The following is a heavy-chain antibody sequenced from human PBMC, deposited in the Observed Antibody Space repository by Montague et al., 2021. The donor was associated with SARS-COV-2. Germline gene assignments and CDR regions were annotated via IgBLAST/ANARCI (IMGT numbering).Heavy chain of an antibody. J-gene: IGHJ6*02. CDR1: GFTFSSYA. CDR2: ISYDGSNK. V-gene: IGHV3-30*04. D-gene: IGHD3-10*01. Sequence: SLRLSCAASGFTFSSYAMHWVRQAPGKGLEWVAVISYDGSNKYYXDSVKGRFTISRDNSKNTLYLQMNSLRAEDTAVYYCVGELLLIYGMDVWGQGTTVTVSS. CDR3: VGELLLIYGMDV.